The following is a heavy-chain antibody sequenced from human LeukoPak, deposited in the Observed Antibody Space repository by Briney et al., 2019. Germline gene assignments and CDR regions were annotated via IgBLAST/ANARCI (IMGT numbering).Heavy chain of an antibody. Sequence: SETLSLTCTVSGGSISSYYWSWIRQPAGKGREWIGRIYTSGSTNYNPSLKSRVTMSVDTSKNQFSLKLSSVTAADTAVYYCARLPRSSSWNWFDPWGQGTLVTVSS. V-gene: IGHV4-4*07. CDR2: IYTSGST. D-gene: IGHD6-13*01. CDR3: ARLPRSSSWNWFDP. J-gene: IGHJ5*02. CDR1: GGSISSYY.